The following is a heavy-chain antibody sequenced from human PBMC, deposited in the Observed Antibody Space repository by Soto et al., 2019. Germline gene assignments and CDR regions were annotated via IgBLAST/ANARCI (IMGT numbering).Heavy chain of an antibody. CDR1: GFSLSTSGVG. D-gene: IGHD3-10*01. CDR2: IYWDDDK. Sequence: QITLKESGPTLVKPTQTLTLTCTFSGFSLSTSGVGVGWIRQPPGKALEWLALIYWDDDKRYSPSLKSRLTTTKDTAKHQVVLTKTNMDPVDTATYYCAHSHMVRGRTDAFDIWGQGTMVTVSS. V-gene: IGHV2-5*02. CDR3: AHSHMVRGRTDAFDI. J-gene: IGHJ3*02.